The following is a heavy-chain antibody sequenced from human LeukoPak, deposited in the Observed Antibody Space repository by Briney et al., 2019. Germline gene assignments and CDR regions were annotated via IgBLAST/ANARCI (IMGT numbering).Heavy chain of an antibody. Sequence: GGSLRLSCAASGFTFSSYEMNWVRQAPGKGLEWVSYISSSGSTIYYADSVKGRFTISRDNAKNSLYLQMNSLRAEDTAVYYCARGHGDYVVLDYWGQGTLVTVSS. V-gene: IGHV3-48*03. J-gene: IGHJ4*02. CDR2: ISSSGSTI. D-gene: IGHD4-17*01. CDR3: ARGHGDYVVLDY. CDR1: GFTFSSYE.